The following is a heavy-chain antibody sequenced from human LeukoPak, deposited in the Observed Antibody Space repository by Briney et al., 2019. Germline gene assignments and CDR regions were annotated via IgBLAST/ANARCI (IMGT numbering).Heavy chain of an antibody. D-gene: IGHD1-1*01. J-gene: IGHJ3*02. Sequence: PEGSLRLSCRASRFSFSDYDMHWVRQAPGKGLEWVAVISSDGSRKHYGDSVKGRFTISRDNSESTLFLQMNSLRTDDTSVYFCAKYAYNWNAPDGFDMWGQGTMVIVSS. V-gene: IGHV3-30*18. CDR1: RFSFSDYD. CDR3: AKYAYNWNAPDGFDM. CDR2: ISSDGSRK.